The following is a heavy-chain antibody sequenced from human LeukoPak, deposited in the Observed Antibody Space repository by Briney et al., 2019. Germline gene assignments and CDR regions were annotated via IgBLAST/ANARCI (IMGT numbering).Heavy chain of an antibody. D-gene: IGHD5-18*01. Sequence: PGGSLRLSCAASGFTFSSYAMSWVRQAPGKGLEWVSVIYSGGSTYYADSVKGRFTISRDNSKNTLYLQMNSLRAEDTAVYYCARVFRGYSYGGTGWYFDLWGRGTLVTVSS. V-gene: IGHV3-66*01. CDR2: IYSGGST. J-gene: IGHJ2*01. CDR1: GFTFSSYA. CDR3: ARVFRGYSYGGTGWYFDL.